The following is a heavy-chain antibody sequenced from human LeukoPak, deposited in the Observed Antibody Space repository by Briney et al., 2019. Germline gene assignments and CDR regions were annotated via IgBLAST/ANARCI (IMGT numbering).Heavy chain of an antibody. CDR2: ISLRSSPI. CDR3: VQGPYFDY. V-gene: IGHV3-48*01. D-gene: IGHD2-21*01. Sequence: GGSLRLSCAASGFTFSSYSMNWVRQAPGKGLEWVSYISLRSSPIYYVDSVKGRFSISRDNAKNSLYLQMNSLRADDTAVYYCVQGPYFDYWGQGTLVTVSS. CDR1: GFTFSSYS. J-gene: IGHJ4*02.